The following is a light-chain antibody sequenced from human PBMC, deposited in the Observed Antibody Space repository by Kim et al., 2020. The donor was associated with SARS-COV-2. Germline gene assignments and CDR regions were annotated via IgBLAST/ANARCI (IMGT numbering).Light chain of an antibody. CDR1: SLRRYY. V-gene: IGLV3-19*01. CDR3: QSRDSSDKVV. CDR2: GKN. J-gene: IGLJ2*01. Sequence: SSELTQDPAVSVALAQTVRISCQGDSLRRYYATWYQQKPRQSPVVVNYGKNNRPSGIPDRFSGSSSGNTASLTITGAQAEDEADYYCQSRDSSDKVVFGGGTQLTVL.